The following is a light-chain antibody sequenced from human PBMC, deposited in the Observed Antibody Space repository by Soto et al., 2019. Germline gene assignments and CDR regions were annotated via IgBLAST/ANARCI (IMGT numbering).Light chain of an antibody. CDR1: KLVNKY. J-gene: IGLJ3*02. Sequence: SYELTQPPSVSVSPGQTATITCSGDKLVNKYACWYQQKPGQSPVLVIYQDSRRPSGIPERFSGSSSGNTATLTIAGTQAMDEADYYCQAWDSSITGAVFGGGTKLTVL. V-gene: IGLV3-1*01. CDR2: QDS. CDR3: QAWDSSITGAV.